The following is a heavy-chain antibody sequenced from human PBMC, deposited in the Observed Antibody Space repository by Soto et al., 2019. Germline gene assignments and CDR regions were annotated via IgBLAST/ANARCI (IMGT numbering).Heavy chain of an antibody. Sequence: QITLKESGPTLVKPTQTLTLTCTFSGFSLSTSGVGVGWIRQPPGKALEWLALIYWDDDKRYSPSLKSRLTXTXXTSKNQVVLTMTNMDPVDTATYYCAHRRGYDWFDYWGQGTLVTVSS. CDR3: AHRRGYDWFDY. CDR2: IYWDDDK. D-gene: IGHD5-12*01. J-gene: IGHJ4*02. CDR1: GFSLSTSGVG. V-gene: IGHV2-5*02.